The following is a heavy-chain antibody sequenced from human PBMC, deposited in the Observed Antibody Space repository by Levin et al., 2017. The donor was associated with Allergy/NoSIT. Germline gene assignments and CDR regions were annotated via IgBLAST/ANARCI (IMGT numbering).Heavy chain of an antibody. CDR2: ISWNSGSI. J-gene: IGHJ6*02. CDR1: GFTFDDYA. D-gene: IGHD1-26*01. CDR3: AKDLHSGSYWTDGMDV. V-gene: IGHV3-9*01. Sequence: SLKISCAASGFTFDDYAMHWVRQAPGKGLEWVSGISWNSGSIGYADSVKGRFTISRDNAKNSLYLQMNSLRAEDTALYYCAKDLHSGSYWTDGMDVWGQGTTVTVSS.